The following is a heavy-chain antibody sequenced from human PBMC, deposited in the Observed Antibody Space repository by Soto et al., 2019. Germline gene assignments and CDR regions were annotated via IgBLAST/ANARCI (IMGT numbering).Heavy chain of an antibody. CDR2: ISAYNGNT. Sequence: ASVKVSCKASGYTFTSYGISWVRQAPGQGLERMGWISAYNGNTNYAQKLQGRVTMTTDTSTSTAYMELRSLRSDDTAVYYCARVVVVVPAAMRGWFDPWGQGTLVTVSS. CDR3: ARVVVVVPAAMRGWFDP. J-gene: IGHJ5*02. V-gene: IGHV1-18*01. D-gene: IGHD2-2*01. CDR1: GYTFTSYG.